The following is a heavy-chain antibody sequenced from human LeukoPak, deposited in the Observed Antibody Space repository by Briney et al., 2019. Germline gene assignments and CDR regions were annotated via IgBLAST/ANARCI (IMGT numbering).Heavy chain of an antibody. J-gene: IGHJ4*02. CDR3: AKLAGIRGWFVYYFDY. V-gene: IGHV3-23*01. CDR2: MSGRGDTS. D-gene: IGHD6-19*01. CDR1: GFTFGTHA. Sequence: GGSLRLSCAASGFTFGTHAMTWVRQAPGKGLEWFSGMSGRGDTSYYADSVKGRFTISRDNSKNTLFLQMNSLRAEDTAAYYCAKLAGIRGWFVYYFDYWGQGTLVTVS.